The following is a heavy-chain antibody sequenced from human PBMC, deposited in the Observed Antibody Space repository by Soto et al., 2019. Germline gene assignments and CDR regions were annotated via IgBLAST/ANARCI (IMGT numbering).Heavy chain of an antibody. V-gene: IGHV3-64*01. CDR1: GFTFSSYA. CDR3: ARDNAYGSGSGYYYYYYMDV. Sequence: GGSLRLSCAASGFTFSSYAMHWVRQAPGKGLEYVSAISSNGGSTYYAHSVKGRFTISRDNSKNTLYLQMGSLRAEDMAVYYCARDNAYGSGSGYYYYYYMDVWGKGTTVTVSS. D-gene: IGHD3-10*01. J-gene: IGHJ6*03. CDR2: ISSNGGST.